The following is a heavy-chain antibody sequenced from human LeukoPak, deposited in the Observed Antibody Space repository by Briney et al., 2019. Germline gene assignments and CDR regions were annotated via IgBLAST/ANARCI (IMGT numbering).Heavy chain of an antibody. J-gene: IGHJ5*02. V-gene: IGHV1-8*03. CDR3: ARAHRGIAAAGTQYWFDP. Sequence: ASVKVSCKASGGTFSSYAISWVRQAPGQGLEWMGWMNPNSGNTGYAQKFQGRVTITRNTSISTAYMELSSLRSEDTAVYYCARAHRGIAAAGTQYWFDPWGQGTLVTVSS. CDR1: GGTFSSYA. CDR2: MNPNSGNT. D-gene: IGHD6-13*01.